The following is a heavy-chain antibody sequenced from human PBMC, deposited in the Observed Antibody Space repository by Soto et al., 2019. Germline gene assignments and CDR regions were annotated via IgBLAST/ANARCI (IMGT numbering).Heavy chain of an antibody. J-gene: IGHJ4*02. Sequence: ASVKVSCKASGYTFTGYDMHWVRQDPGQGIEWMGWLNTNSGGTNYAQKFQGRVTRTSDTSMSTAYMELSRLKSDDTAAYYCTRERGRSGWYGRISDYWGQGTLVTFSS. D-gene: IGHD6-19*01. CDR1: GYTFTGYD. CDR3: TRERGRSGWYGRISDY. CDR2: LNTNSGGT. V-gene: IGHV1-2*02.